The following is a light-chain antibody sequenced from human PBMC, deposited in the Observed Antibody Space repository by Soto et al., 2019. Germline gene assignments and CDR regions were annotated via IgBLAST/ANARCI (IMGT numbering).Light chain of an antibody. J-gene: IGKJ1*01. V-gene: IGKV1-5*03. CDR1: QSISNW. CDR3: QQYYSYRT. CDR2: KAS. Sequence: DIQMTQSPSALSASVGDRVTITCRAGQSISNWLAWYQQKPGKPPKLLMYKASSLESGVPSRFSGSGSGTEFLLTISRLQADDFASYYYQQYYSYRTFGQGTKVEI.